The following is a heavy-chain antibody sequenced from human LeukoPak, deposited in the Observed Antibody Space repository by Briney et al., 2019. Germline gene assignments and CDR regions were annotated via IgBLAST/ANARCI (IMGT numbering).Heavy chain of an antibody. J-gene: IGHJ4*02. Sequence: SQTLSLTCAISGDSVSSNGAAWNWVRQSPSRGLEWLGRTYYRSKWYTDYAESVKSRITINPDTSKNQFSLQVNSVTPEDTAVYYCARGSSRIYYYDSSGYSHAFDYWGQGILVTVSS. V-gene: IGHV6-1*01. CDR2: TYYRSKWYT. CDR3: ARGSSRIYYYDSSGYSHAFDY. D-gene: IGHD3-22*01. CDR1: GDSVSSNGAA.